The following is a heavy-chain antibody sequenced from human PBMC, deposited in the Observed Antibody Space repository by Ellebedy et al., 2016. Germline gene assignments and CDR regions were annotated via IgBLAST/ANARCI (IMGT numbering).Heavy chain of an antibody. CDR1: GFIFSDFY. D-gene: IGHD2-2*02. CDR2: MDIGGSLI. CDR3: AKDPLDCSATSCYTTAGGFDI. Sequence: GESLKISXAASGFIFSDFYMGWIRQAPGKGLEWISYMDIGGSLIWYADSVKGRFTISRDNAKNTLYLQMDSLRAEDAAIYYCAKDPLDCSATSCYTTAGGFDIWGQGTMVIVSS. V-gene: IGHV3-11*01. J-gene: IGHJ3*02.